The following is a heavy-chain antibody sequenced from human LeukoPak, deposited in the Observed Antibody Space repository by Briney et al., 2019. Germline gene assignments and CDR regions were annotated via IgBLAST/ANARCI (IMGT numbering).Heavy chain of an antibody. CDR2: IYSGGST. V-gene: IGHV3-66*02. CDR1: GFTVSSNY. D-gene: IGHD4-17*01. J-gene: IGHJ4*02. Sequence: GGSLRLSCAASGFTVSSNYMSWVRQAPGKGLEWVSVIYSGGSTYYADSVKGRFTIPRDNSKNTLYLQMNSLRAEDTAVYYCARVGYYGAYLPFDYWGQGTLVTVSS. CDR3: ARVGYYGAYLPFDY.